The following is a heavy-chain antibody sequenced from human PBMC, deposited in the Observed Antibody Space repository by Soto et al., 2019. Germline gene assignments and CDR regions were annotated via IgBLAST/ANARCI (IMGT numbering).Heavy chain of an antibody. CDR2: IYYTGTT. J-gene: IGHJ5*02. D-gene: IGHD2-2*01. V-gene: IGHV4-39*01. CDR1: GGSMSTSSYY. Sequence: LSLTCTVSGGSMSTSSYYWGWIRQPPGKGLDWIGSIYYTGTTYYNPSLKSRVTISQDLSKNQFSLKVTSVTDADTAVYYCARPTRYCTTTNCYPGIDPWGQGILVTVS. CDR3: ARPTRYCTTTNCYPGIDP.